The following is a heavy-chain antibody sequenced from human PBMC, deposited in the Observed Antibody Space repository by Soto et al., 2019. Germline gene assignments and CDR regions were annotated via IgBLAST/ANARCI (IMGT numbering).Heavy chain of an antibody. CDR2: ISYDGSNK. CDR3: ARDWGSHPDY. D-gene: IGHD3-16*01. J-gene: IGHJ4*02. Sequence: GGSLRLSCAASGFTFSSYAMHWVRQAPGKGLEWVAVISYDGSNKYYADSVKGRFTISRDNSKNTPYLQMNSLRAEDTAVYYCARDWGSHPDYWGQGTLVTVSS. CDR1: GFTFSSYA. V-gene: IGHV3-30-3*01.